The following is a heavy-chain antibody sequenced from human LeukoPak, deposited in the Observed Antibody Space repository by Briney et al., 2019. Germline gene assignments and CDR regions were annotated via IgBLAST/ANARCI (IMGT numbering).Heavy chain of an antibody. V-gene: IGHV4-34*01. D-gene: IGHD1-26*01. J-gene: IGHJ4*02. CDR3: ARLVPKGWELDY. Sequence: NASETLSLTCAVYGGSFSGYYWSWIRQPPGKGLEWIGEIKHSGSTNYNPSLKSRVTISVDTSKKQFSLKLSSVTAADTAVYYCARLVPKGWELDYWGQGTLVTVSS. CDR1: GGSFSGYY. CDR2: IKHSGST.